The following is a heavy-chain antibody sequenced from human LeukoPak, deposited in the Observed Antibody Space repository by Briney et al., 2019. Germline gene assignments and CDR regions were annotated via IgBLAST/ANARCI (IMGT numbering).Heavy chain of an antibody. J-gene: IGHJ4*02. V-gene: IGHV1-69*04. CDR3: ASARCSSTGCQYYFDY. CDR1: GGTFSSYA. CDR2: IIPILGIA. Sequence: GASVKVSCKASGGTFSSYAISWVRQAPGQGLEWMGRIIPILGIASYAQKFQGRVTITADKSTSTAYMELSSLRSEDTAVYYCASARCSSTGCQYYFDYWGQGTLVTVSS. D-gene: IGHD2-2*01.